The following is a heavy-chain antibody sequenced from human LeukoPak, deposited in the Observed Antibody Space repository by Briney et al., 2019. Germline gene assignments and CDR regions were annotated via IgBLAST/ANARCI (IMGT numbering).Heavy chain of an antibody. D-gene: IGHD6-19*01. CDR2: MNPNSGNT. Sequence: ASVKVSCKASGYTFTTYDINWVRQATGQGLEWMGWMNPNSGNTGYAQKFQGRVTMTRNTFISTAYMELSSLRSEDTAEYYCARGRGSGHKENWFDPWGQGTLVTVSS. CDR1: GYTFTTYD. J-gene: IGHJ5*02. V-gene: IGHV1-8*01. CDR3: ARGRGSGHKENWFDP.